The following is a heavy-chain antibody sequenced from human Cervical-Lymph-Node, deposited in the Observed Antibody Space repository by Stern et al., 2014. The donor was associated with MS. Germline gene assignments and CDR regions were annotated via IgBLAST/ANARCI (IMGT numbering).Heavy chain of an antibody. CDR1: GFVFRRYA. CDR3: AKGGSGSYLD. V-gene: IGHV3-30*04. CDR2: SSNDGRNK. Sequence: QVQLVESGGGVVQPGRSLRLSCAASGFVFRRYALHWVRQAPGKGLEWVALSSNDGRNKYYTDSVKGRFTVSRDNSNNTVDLEMNSLRLEDTAVYYCAKGGSGSYLDWGQGSLVTVSS. J-gene: IGHJ4*02. D-gene: IGHD1-26*01.